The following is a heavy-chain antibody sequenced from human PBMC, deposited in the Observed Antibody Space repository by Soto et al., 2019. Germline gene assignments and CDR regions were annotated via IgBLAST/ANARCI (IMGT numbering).Heavy chain of an antibody. CDR2: ISGSSTTI. CDR1: GFTFSSYS. CDR3: ARYSGYEDS. D-gene: IGHD5-12*01. J-gene: IGHJ4*02. Sequence: LRLSCTASGFTFSSYSMNLVRQAPGKGLEWVSYISGSSTTIYYTDSVKGRFTISRDNAKNSLYLQMNTLRDEDTALYYCARYSGYEDSWGQGTLVTVSS. V-gene: IGHV3-48*02.